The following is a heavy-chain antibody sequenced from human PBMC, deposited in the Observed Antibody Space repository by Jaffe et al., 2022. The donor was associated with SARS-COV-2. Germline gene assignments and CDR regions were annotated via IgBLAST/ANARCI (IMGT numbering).Heavy chain of an antibody. CDR3: ARDHNPGYSSGWYDY. D-gene: IGHD6-19*01. CDR2: ISSSSSYI. CDR1: GFTFSSYS. Sequence: EVQLVESGGGLVKPGGSLRLSCAASGFTFSSYSMNWVRQAPGKGLEWVSSISSSSSYIYYADSVKGRFTISRDNAKNSLYLQMNSLRAEDTAVYYCARDHNPGYSSGWYDYWGQGTLVTVSS. J-gene: IGHJ4*02. V-gene: IGHV3-21*01.